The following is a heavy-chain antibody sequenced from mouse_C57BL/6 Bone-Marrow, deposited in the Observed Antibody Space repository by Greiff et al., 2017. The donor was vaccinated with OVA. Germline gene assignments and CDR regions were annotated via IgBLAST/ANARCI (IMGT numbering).Heavy chain of an antibody. CDR1: GYTFTSYS. V-gene: IGHV1-5*01. D-gene: IGHD2-1*01. CDR3: TRWGFAGNYGNAMDY. J-gene: IGHJ4*01. CDR2: ICPGDSDT. Sequence: VQLQQSGTVLARPGASVKMSCKTSGYTFTSYSMPWVNQRPGQGLEWIGAICPGDSDTSYNQNVKGRSKLTAVTSASTAYMELSSLTNEDSAVYYCTRWGFAGNYGNAMDYWGQGTSVTVSS.